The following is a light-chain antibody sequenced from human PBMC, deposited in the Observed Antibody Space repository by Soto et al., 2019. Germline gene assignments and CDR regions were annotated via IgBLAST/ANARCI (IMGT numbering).Light chain of an antibody. J-gene: IGKJ2*01. Sequence: EIVMTQSPATLSVSPGERATLSCRASQSVRSNLAWFQQKPGQGPRLLIYGASTRATGVPARFSGSGSGTEFTITISSLQSEDFALSYCQQYNDWPPHTFGQGTKLEIK. CDR1: QSVRSN. V-gene: IGKV3-15*01. CDR3: QQYNDWPPHT. CDR2: GAS.